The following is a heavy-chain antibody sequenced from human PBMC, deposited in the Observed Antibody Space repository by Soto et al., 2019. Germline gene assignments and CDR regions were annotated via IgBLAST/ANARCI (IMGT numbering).Heavy chain of an antibody. V-gene: IGHV3-23*01. CDR2: LNGGGDIP. CDR3: ARGHFGVTMDV. Sequence: PGGSPTLSRAASGFPFSSYSMIWVRQAPGKGLEWVSGLNGGGDIPYFPVSVKCRFNFSRDNSKSTLYLQMNSLRAEDTAVFYCARGHFGVTMDVWGQGTTVTVSS. D-gene: IGHD3-3*01. CDR1: GFPFSSYS. J-gene: IGHJ6*02.